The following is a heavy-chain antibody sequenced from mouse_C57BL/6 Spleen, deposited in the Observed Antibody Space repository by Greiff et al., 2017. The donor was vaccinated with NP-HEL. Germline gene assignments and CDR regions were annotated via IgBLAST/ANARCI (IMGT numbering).Heavy chain of an antibody. J-gene: IGHJ2*01. D-gene: IGHD2-5*01. V-gene: IGHV1-15*01. CDR1: GYTFTDYE. Sequence: VQLQESGAELVRPGASVTLSCKASGYTFTDYEMHWVKQTPVHGLEWIGAIDPETGGTAYNQKFKGKAILTADKSSSTAYMERRSLTSEDSAVYYCTRTIVTTYYFDYWGQGTTLTVSS. CDR3: TRTIVTTYYFDY. CDR2: IDPETGGT.